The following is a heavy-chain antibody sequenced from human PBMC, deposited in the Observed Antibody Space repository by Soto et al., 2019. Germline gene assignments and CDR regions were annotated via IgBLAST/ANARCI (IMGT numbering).Heavy chain of an antibody. CDR3: ARRQKSAPTVHWFFDL. J-gene: IGHJ2*01. D-gene: IGHD6-6*01. CDR2: IYSIGTT. CDR1: GDSILNGGYY. Sequence: QVQLQESGLGLVKPSETLSLKCSVSGDSILNGGYYWTWIRQHPGKGLEWIGYIYSIGTTFYNPSLKSRVSISVDVSKNLFSLTLTSATAADTAVYYCARRQKSAPTVHWFFDLWGRGTLVTVSS. V-gene: IGHV4-31*03.